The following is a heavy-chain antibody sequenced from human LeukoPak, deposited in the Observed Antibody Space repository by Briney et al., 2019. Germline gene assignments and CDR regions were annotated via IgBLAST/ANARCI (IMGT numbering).Heavy chain of an antibody. J-gene: IGHJ6*03. CDR2: IIPIFGTA. D-gene: IGHD6-6*01. CDR3: ARSYSSSSHYYYYYMDV. V-gene: IGHV1-69*05. CDR1: GGTFSSYA. Sequence: SVKVSCKASGGTFSSYAISWVRQAPGQGLEWMGGIIPIFGTANYAQKFQGRVTITTDESTSTAYMELSSLRSEDTAVYYCARSYSSSSHYYYYYMDVWGKGTTVTVSS.